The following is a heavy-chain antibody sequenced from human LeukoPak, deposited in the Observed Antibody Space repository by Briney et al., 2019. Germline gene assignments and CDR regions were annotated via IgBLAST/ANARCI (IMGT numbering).Heavy chain of an antibody. CDR2: IYTRGNA. CDR1: GGSISSFF. CDR3: ARDLTGLGYYFDH. V-gene: IGHV4-4*07. J-gene: IGHJ4*02. Sequence: PSETLSLTCSVSGGSISSFFWNWIRQPAGKGLEWIGRISTRGSDGRIYTRGNANYNPSLKSRVIISLDKSNNQFSLSLTSVTAADTAMYYCARDLTGLGYYFDHWGQGALVAVSS. D-gene: IGHD3-10*01.